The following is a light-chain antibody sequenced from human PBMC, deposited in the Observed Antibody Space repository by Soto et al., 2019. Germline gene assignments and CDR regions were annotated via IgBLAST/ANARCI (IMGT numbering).Light chain of an antibody. CDR3: NSYTTSNTRQIV. J-gene: IGLJ1*01. CDR1: SSDVCGYNY. CDR2: DVS. Sequence: QSVLTQPASVSGSPGQSITISCTGTSSDVCGYNYVSWYQQHPGKAPKFMIYDVSNRPSGVSTRFSGSKSGNTASLTISGLQAEDEVDYYCNSYTTSNTRQIVFGTGTKVPS. V-gene: IGLV2-14*01.